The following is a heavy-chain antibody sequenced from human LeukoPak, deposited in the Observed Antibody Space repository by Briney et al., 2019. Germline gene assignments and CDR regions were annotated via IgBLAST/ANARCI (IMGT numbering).Heavy chain of an antibody. J-gene: IGHJ4*02. CDR1: GFTFSNAW. CDR3: AKVQRRWELQRRLDY. V-gene: IGHV3-66*02. D-gene: IGHD1-26*01. Sequence: GGSLRLSCAASGFTFSNAWMSWVRQAPGKGLEWVSVIYSGGSTYYADSVKGRFTISRDNSKNTLYLQMNSLRAEDTAVYYCAKVQRRWELQRRLDYWGQGTLVTVSS. CDR2: IYSGGST.